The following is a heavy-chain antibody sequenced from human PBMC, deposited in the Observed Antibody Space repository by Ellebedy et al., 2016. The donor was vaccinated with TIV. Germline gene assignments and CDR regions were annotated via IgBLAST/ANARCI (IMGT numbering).Heavy chain of an antibody. CDR1: GGSFSGYY. D-gene: IGHD3-22*01. CDR2: INHSGST. CDR3: ARRHYDDSGYYQFDY. J-gene: IGHJ4*02. V-gene: IGHV4-34*01. Sequence: SETLSLXXAVYGGSFSGYYWSWIRQPPGKGLEWIGEINHSGSTNYNPSLKSRVTISVDTSKNQFSLKVNSVTAADTAVYFCARRHYDDSGYYQFDYWGQGTPVTVSS.